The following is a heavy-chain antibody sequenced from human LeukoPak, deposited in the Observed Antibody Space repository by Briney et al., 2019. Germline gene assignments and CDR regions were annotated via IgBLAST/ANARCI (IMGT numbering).Heavy chain of an antibody. J-gene: IGHJ2*01. Sequence: GGSLRLSCAASGFTFSSYSMNWVRQAPGKWLEWVSSISSSSSYIYYADSVKGRFTISRDNAKNSLYLQMNSLRAEDTAVYYCARTTVTPWYFDLWGRGTLVTVSS. CDR1: GFTFSSYS. V-gene: IGHV3-21*01. CDR2: ISSSSSYI. CDR3: ARTTVTPWYFDL. D-gene: IGHD4-17*01.